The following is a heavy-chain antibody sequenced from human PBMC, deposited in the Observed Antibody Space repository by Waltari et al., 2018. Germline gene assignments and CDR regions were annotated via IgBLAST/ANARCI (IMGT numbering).Heavy chain of an antibody. J-gene: IGHJ6*02. CDR3: AKAVTYYYGSGSPRGGMDV. D-gene: IGHD3-10*01. V-gene: IGHV3-23*01. CDR1: GFTFSSYA. CDR2: ISGSGGST. Sequence: EVQLLESGGGLVQPGGSLRLSCAASGFTFSSYAMSWVRQAPGKGLAWVSAISGSGGSTYYEDSGKGRFTISRDNSKNTLYLKMNSLRAEDTAVDYCAKAVTYYYGSGSPRGGMDVWGQGTTVTVSS.